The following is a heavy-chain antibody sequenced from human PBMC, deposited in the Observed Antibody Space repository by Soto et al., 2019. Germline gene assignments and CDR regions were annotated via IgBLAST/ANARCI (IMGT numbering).Heavy chain of an antibody. J-gene: IGHJ4*02. CDR2: ISSSGSTI. Sequence: GGSLRLSCAASGFTFSDYYMSWIRQAPGKGLEWVSYISSSGSTIYYADSVKGRFTISRDNAKNSLYLQMNSLRAEDTAVYYCARGPYYDFWSGYYIDYWGQGTLVTVSS. V-gene: IGHV3-11*01. CDR1: GFTFSDYY. CDR3: ARGPYYDFWSGYYIDY. D-gene: IGHD3-3*01.